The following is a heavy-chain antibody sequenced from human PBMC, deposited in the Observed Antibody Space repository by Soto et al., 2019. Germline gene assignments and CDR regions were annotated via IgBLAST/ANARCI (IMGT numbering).Heavy chain of an antibody. CDR1: GFTFSSYW. Sequence: TGGSLRLSCAASGFTFSSYWMSWVRQAPGKGLEWVANIKQDGSEKYYVDSVKGRFTISRDNAKNSLYLQMNSLRAEDTAVYYCARERFYYYDSSGYYPDYWGQGTLVTVSS. CDR2: IKQDGSEK. CDR3: ARERFYYYDSSGYYPDY. V-gene: IGHV3-7*03. D-gene: IGHD3-22*01. J-gene: IGHJ4*02.